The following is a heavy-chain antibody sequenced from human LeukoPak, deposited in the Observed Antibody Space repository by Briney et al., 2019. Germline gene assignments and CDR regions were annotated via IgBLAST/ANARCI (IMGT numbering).Heavy chain of an antibody. V-gene: IGHV3-23*01. CDR3: AAPPRAGARPPYDY. Sequence: PGGSLRLSCATSGFTFSSYGMSWVRQAPGKGLEWVSAISAGGDSTYYADSVRGRFTISKDKAKTTLFLQMNSLRAEDTAIYYCAAPPRAGARPPYDYWGHGAQVTVSS. CDR1: GFTFSSYG. J-gene: IGHJ4*01. CDR2: ISAGGDST. D-gene: IGHD6-6*01.